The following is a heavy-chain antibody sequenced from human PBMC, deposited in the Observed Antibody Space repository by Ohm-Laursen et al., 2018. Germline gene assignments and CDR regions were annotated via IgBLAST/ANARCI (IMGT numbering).Heavy chain of an antibody. CDR1: GYSFTGYY. CDR3: ARYRCTNGVCFFDY. D-gene: IGHD2-8*01. CDR2: INPNSGGT. V-gene: IGHV1-2*02. J-gene: IGHJ4*02. Sequence: ASVKVSCKASGYSFTGYYMHWVRQAPGQGLEWMGWINPNSGGTNYAQKFQGRVTMTRDTSISTAYMELSRLRSDDTAVYYCARYRCTNGVCFFDYWGQGTLVTVSS.